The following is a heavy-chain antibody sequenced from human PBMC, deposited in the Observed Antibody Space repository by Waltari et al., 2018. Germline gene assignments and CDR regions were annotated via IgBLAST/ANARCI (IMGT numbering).Heavy chain of an antibody. D-gene: IGHD3-16*01. CDR3: ASSDATTSDYYYGMDV. CDR1: GYSFTSYW. J-gene: IGHJ6*02. CDR2: IYPGDSDT. Sequence: EVQLVQSGAEVKKPGESLKISCKGSGYSFTSYWIGWVRQMPGKGLEWVGIIYPGDSDTRYSPSFQGQVTISADKSISTAYLQWSSLKASDTAMYYCASSDATTSDYYYGMDVWGQGTTVTVSS. V-gene: IGHV5-51*01.